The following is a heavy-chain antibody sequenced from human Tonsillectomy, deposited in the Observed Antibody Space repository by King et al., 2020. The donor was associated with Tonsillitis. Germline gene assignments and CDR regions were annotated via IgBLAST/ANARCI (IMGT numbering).Heavy chain of an antibody. CDR1: GFTLNDYG. D-gene: IGHD3-22*01. CDR2: IRADGTNK. J-gene: IGHJ4*02. Sequence: VQLVESGGGVVQPGGSLRLSCAPSGFTLNDYGMSWIRQAPGKGLEWVAYIRADGTNKYYADSVTGRFTISNDNSGNKLYLQMNSLRTEDTAVYYCAKRHQDSSGYYSGFDSWGQGTLGTVSS. V-gene: IGHV3-30*02. CDR3: AKRHQDSSGYYSGFDS.